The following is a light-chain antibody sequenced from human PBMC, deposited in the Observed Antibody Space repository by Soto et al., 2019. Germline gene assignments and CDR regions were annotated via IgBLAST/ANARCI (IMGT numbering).Light chain of an antibody. CDR2: KSS. V-gene: IGKV1-5*03. CDR1: QTVGSR. J-gene: IGKJ3*01. CDR3: QQYNNYFFT. Sequence: DFQMTQSPSTLSASVGARVTIICRASQTVGSRLAWYQQKPGKAPKLLIYKSSNLESGVPSRFSGSGSGTEFTLTISSLQPDDFATYYCQQYNNYFFTFGPGTKVDI.